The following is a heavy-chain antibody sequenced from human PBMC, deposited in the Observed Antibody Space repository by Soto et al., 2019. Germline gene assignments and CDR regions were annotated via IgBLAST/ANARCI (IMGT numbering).Heavy chain of an antibody. J-gene: IGHJ4*02. CDR3: AEGAKYYDNSGYYSQYSDY. V-gene: IGHV4-34*01. CDR2: INHSGST. Sequence: PSETLSLACAVYDGSLSGHYCSWIRRPPGKGLEWIGEINHSGSTKYNPSLKSRVTISVDTSKNQFSLKLTSVTAADTAVYYCAEGAKYYDNSGYYSQYSDYWGQG. D-gene: IGHD3-22*01. CDR1: DGSLSGHY.